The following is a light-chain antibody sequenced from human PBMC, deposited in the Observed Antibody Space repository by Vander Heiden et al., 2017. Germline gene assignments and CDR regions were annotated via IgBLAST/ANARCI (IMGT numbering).Light chain of an antibody. CDR2: HVT. CDR1: SSDVGGYSY. CDR3: CSYAGSYTI. J-gene: IGLJ2*01. Sequence: QSALTQPRSVSGSPGQSVTISCTGTSSDVGGYSYVSWYQQYPGKVPNRMIYHVTQRPSGVPDRFSGSKSGNTASLTISGLQAEDEADYYCCSYAGSYTIFGGGTRLTVL. V-gene: IGLV2-11*01.